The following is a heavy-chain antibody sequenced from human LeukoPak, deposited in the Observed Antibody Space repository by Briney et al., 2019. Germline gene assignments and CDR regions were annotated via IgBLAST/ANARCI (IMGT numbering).Heavy chain of an antibody. CDR2: INSDGSST. Sequence: GGSLRLSCAGSGFTFSSYWMHWVRQAPGKGLLWVSRINSDGSSTSYADSVKGRFTISRDNAKNTLYLQMNSLRAEDTAVYYCARRIAAAAAPYYFDYWGQGTLVTVSS. J-gene: IGHJ4*02. V-gene: IGHV3-74*01. CDR3: ARRIAAAAAPYYFDY. D-gene: IGHD6-13*01. CDR1: GFTFSSYW.